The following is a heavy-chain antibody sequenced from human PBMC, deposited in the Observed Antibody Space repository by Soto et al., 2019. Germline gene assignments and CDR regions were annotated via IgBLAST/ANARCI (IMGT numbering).Heavy chain of an antibody. D-gene: IGHD2-2*01. CDR2: IIPIFGTA. V-gene: IGHV1-69*13. CDR1: GGTFSSYA. J-gene: IGHJ6*02. CDR3: ARGQIVPAAMWYYYYSMDV. Sequence: GASVKVSCKASGGTFSSYAIIWVRQAPGQGLEWMGGIIPIFGTANYAQKFQGRVTITADESTSTAYMELSSLRSEDTAVYYCARGQIVPAAMWYYYYSMDVWGQGTTVTVSS.